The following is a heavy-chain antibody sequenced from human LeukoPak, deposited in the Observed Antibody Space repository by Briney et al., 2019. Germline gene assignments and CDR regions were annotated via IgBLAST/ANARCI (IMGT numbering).Heavy chain of an antibody. V-gene: IGHV4-38-2*02. CDR3: ARVLHAPYLIDS. J-gene: IGHJ4*02. D-gene: IGHD2-8*01. CDR1: DSSITSTYY. CDR2: VFRLQTVRT. Sequence: KPSETLSLTCTVSDSSITSTYYWAWLRQPPGKGLEWIATVFRLQTVRTFYNPSLESRVTMSLDPSQNQFSLNLTSVTAADTALYFCARVLHAPYLIDSWGQGTLVTVSS.